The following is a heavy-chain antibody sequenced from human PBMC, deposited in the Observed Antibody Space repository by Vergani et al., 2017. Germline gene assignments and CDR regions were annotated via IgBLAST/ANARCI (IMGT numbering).Heavy chain of an antibody. J-gene: IGHJ3*02. CDR1: GGSISSGDYY. V-gene: IGHV4-30-4*01. Sequence: QVQLQESGPGLVKPSQTLSLTCTVSGGSISSGDYYWSWSRQPPGKGLEWIGYSYYSGSTYYNPSLKSRVTISVDTSKNQLSLKLSSVTAADTAVYYCARAGYCSSTICYTSDAFDIWGQGTMVTVSS. CDR3: ARAGYCSSTICYTSDAFDI. CDR2: SYYSGST. D-gene: IGHD2-2*02.